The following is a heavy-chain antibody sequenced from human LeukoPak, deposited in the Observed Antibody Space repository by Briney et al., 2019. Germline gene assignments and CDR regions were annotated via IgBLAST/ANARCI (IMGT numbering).Heavy chain of an antibody. D-gene: IGHD3-9*01. CDR3: ARATVLRYFDWLHMDV. CDR1: GGSISSYY. CDR2: IYYSGST. Sequence: PSETLSLTCTVSGGSISSYYWSWIRQPPGKELEWIGYIYYSGSTNYNPSLKSRVTISVDTSKNQFSLKLSSVTAADTAVYYCARATVLRYFDWLHMDVWGKGTTVTISS. J-gene: IGHJ6*03. V-gene: IGHV4-59*01.